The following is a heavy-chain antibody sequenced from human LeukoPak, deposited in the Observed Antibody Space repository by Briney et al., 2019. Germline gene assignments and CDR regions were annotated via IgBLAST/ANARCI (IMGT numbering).Heavy chain of an antibody. J-gene: IGHJ4*02. CDR1: GFTFSSYG. CDR3: AKVLRPANVDTAMVI. CDR2: ISYDGSNK. Sequence: GGSLRLSCAASGFTFSSYGMHWVRQAPGKGLEWVAVISYDGSNKYYADSVKGRFTISRDNSKNTLYLQMNSLRAEDTAVYYCAKVLRPANVDTAMVIWGQGTLVTVSS. D-gene: IGHD5-18*01. V-gene: IGHV3-30*18.